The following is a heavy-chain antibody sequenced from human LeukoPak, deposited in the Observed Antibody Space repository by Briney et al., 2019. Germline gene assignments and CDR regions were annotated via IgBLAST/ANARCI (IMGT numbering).Heavy chain of an antibody. CDR1: GFTFSSYA. CDR3: ARGLRFLEWYFDY. Sequence: GGSLRLSCAASGFTFSSYAMHRVRQAPGKRLEYVSAISSNGGSTYYANSVKGRFTISRDNSKNTLYLQMGSLRAEDMAVYYCARGLRFLEWYFDYWGQGTLVTVSS. D-gene: IGHD3-3*01. J-gene: IGHJ4*02. CDR2: ISSNGGST. V-gene: IGHV3-64*01.